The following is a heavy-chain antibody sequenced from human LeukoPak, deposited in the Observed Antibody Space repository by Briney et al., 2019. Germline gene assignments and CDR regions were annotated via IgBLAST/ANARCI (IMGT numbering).Heavy chain of an antibody. V-gene: IGHV3-30*02. Sequence: GGSLRLSCAASGFTFSSYGMHWVRQAPGKGLEWVAFIRYDGSNKYYADSVKGRFTISRDNSKNTPYLQMNSLRAEDTAVYYCAKDLSVTYYYYYMDVWGKGTTVTVSS. J-gene: IGHJ6*03. CDR3: AKDLSVTYYYYYMDV. CDR2: IRYDGSNK. CDR1: GFTFSSYG. D-gene: IGHD4-17*01.